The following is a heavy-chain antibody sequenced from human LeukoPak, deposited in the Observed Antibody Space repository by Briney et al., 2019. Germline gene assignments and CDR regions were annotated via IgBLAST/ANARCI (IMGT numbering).Heavy chain of an antibody. CDR2: IYTSGST. V-gene: IGHV4-4*07. CDR3: AFSSGWGEYYFDY. D-gene: IGHD6-19*01. CDR1: GGSISSHY. Sequence: SETLSLTCTVSGGSISSHYWSWIRQPAGKGLEWIGRIYTSGSTNYNPSLKRRVTISIDKSKNQFSLKLSSVTAADTAVYYCAFSSGWGEYYFDYWGQGTLVTVSS. J-gene: IGHJ4*02.